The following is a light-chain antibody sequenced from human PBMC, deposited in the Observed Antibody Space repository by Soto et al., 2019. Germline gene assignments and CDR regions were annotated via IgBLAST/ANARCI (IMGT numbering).Light chain of an antibody. CDR3: GSYAGSYTWL. CDR1: SSDVGGYNF. Sequence: QSALTQPRSVSGSPGQSVTISCTGTSSDVGGYNFVSWYQQHPGKAPKLMIYDVSKRPSGVPDRFSGSKSGNTASLTISGLQADDEADYYCGSYAGSYTWLFGGGTKLTVL. J-gene: IGLJ3*02. CDR2: DVS. V-gene: IGLV2-11*01.